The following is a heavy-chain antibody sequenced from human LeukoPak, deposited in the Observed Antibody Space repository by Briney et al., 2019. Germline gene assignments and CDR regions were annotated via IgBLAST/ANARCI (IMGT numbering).Heavy chain of an antibody. V-gene: IGHV4-34*01. Sequence: PSETLSLTCAVYGGSFSGYYWSWIRQPPGKGLEWIGEINHSGSTNYNPSLKSRVTISVDTSKNQFSLKLSSVTAADTAVYYCARLFNHWGRYMDVWGKGTTVTVSS. CDR3: ARLFNHWGRYMDV. CDR1: GGSFSGYY. D-gene: IGHD3-16*01. J-gene: IGHJ6*03. CDR2: INHSGST.